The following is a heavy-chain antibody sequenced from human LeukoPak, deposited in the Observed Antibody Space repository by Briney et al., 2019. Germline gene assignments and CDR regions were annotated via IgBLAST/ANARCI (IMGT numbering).Heavy chain of an antibody. V-gene: IGHV3-30-3*01. D-gene: IGHD4-17*01. CDR1: GFTFSSCA. CDR3: ARGGVTTMTLRDLWLDY. CDR2: MSYDGSNK. J-gene: IGHJ4*02. Sequence: GGSLRLSCAASGFTFSSCAMSWVRQAPGKGLEWVALMSYDGSNKFYADSVKGRFTISRDNSKSTLYLQMNSLKAEDTAVYYCARGGVTTMTLRDLWLDYWGQGTLVTVSS.